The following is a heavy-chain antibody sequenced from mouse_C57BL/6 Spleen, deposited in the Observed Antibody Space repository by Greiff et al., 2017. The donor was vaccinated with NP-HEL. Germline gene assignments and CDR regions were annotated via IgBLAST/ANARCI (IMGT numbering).Heavy chain of an antibody. CDR2: INYDGSST. CDR3: ARELYYYGSSYYAMDY. J-gene: IGHJ4*01. CDR1: GFTFSDYY. Sequence: EVKLVESEGGLVQPGSSMKLSCTASGFTFSDYYMAWVRQVPEKGLEWVANINYDGSSTYYLDSLKSRFIISRDNAKNILYLQMSSLKSEDTATYYCARELYYYGSSYYAMDYWGQGTSVTVSS. V-gene: IGHV5-16*01. D-gene: IGHD1-1*01.